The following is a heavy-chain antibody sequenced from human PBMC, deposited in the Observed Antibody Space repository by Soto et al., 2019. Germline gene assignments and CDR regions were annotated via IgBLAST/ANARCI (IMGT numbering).Heavy chain of an antibody. CDR1: GGSFSGYY. CDR2: INHSGST. Sequence: PSETLSLTCAVYGGSFSGYYWSWIRQPPGKGLEWIGEINHSGSTNYNPSLKSRVTISVDTSKNQFSLKLSSVTAADTAVYYCARGPIVVVVAATYYYYYGMDVWGQGTTVTVSS. D-gene: IGHD2-15*01. V-gene: IGHV4-34*01. CDR3: ARGPIVVVVAATYYYYYGMDV. J-gene: IGHJ6*02.